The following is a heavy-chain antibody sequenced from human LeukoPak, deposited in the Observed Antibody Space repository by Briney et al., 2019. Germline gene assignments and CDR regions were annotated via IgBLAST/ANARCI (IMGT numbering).Heavy chain of an antibody. D-gene: IGHD6-19*01. CDR3: ARGPLYSSGFTLYNWFDP. CDR1: GGSFSGYY. J-gene: IGHJ5*02. CDR2: INHSGST. Sequence: IPSETLSLTCAVYGGSFSGYYWSWIRQPPGKGLEWIGEINHSGSTNYNPSLKSRVTISVDTSKNPFSLKLISVTAADTAVYYCARGPLYSSGFTLYNWFDPWGQGTLVTVSS. V-gene: IGHV4-34*01.